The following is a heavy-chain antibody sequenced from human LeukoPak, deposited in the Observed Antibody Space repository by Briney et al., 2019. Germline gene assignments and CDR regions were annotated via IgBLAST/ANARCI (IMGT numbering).Heavy chain of an antibody. J-gene: IGHJ4*02. CDR3: ARDQLYCSGGYYYFEY. V-gene: IGHV3-74*01. CDR1: GFTFSSYW. CDR2: VNSDGSST. Sequence: GGSLRLSCAASGFTFSSYWMHWVRQAPGKGLAWVSRVNSDGSSTSYADSVKGRFTISRDNAKNTLYLQMNSLRAEDTAVYYCARDQLYCSGGYYYFEYWGQGTLVTVSS. D-gene: IGHD2-15*01.